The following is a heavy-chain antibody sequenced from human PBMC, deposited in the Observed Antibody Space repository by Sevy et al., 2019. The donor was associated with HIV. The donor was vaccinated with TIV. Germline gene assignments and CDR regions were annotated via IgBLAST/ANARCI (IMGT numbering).Heavy chain of an antibody. CDR1: GFTVSSNY. V-gene: IGHV3-53*01. CDR2: IYSGGST. D-gene: IGHD1-26*01. Sequence: QLGGSLRLSCAASGFTVSSNYMSWVRQAPGKGLEWVSVIYSGGSTYYADSVKGRFTISRDNSKNTLYLQMNSLRAEDTAVYYCARLPRGSYYVDYWGQGTLVTVSS. J-gene: IGHJ4*02. CDR3: ARLPRGSYYVDY.